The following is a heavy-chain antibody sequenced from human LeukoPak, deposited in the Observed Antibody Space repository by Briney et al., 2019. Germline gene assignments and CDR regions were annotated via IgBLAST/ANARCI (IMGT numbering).Heavy chain of an antibody. D-gene: IGHD3-16*01. CDR1: GFTFSSYA. V-gene: IGHV3-30-3*01. CDR2: ISYDGSNK. CDR3: TSLIDY. J-gene: IGHJ4*01. Sequence: GRSLRLSCAASGFTFSSYAMHWVRQAPGKGLEWVAVISYDGSNKYYAGSVKGRFTISRDNSKNTLYLQMNSLRAEDTAVYYCTSLIDYWGQGTLVTVSS.